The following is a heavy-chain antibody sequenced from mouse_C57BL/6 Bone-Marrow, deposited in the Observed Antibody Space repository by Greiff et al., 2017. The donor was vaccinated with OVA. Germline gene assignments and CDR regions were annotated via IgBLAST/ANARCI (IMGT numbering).Heavy chain of an antibody. CDR2: IYPGDGDT. Sequence: QVQLQQSGPELVKPGASVKISCKASGYAFSSSWMNWVKQRPGKGLEWIGRIYPGDGDTNYNGKFKGKATLTADKSSSTSYRQLSSLTSDDSAVYFCARHEDGYYSSYFDYWGQGTTLTVSS. V-gene: IGHV1-82*01. D-gene: IGHD2-3*01. CDR3: ARHEDGYYSSYFDY. CDR1: GYAFSSSW. J-gene: IGHJ2*01.